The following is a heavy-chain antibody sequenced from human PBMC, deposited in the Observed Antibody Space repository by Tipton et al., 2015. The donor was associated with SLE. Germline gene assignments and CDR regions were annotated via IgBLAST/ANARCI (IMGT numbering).Heavy chain of an antibody. J-gene: IGHJ3*02. V-gene: IGHV4-39*07. Sequence: TLSLTCTVSGGSISSSSYYWGWIRQPPGKGLEWIGSIYYSGSTYYNPSLKSRVTISVDTSKNQFSLKLSSVTAADTAVYYCARDFVVVVAATLGTDRLGAFDIWGQGTMVTVSS. D-gene: IGHD2-15*01. CDR2: IYYSGST. CDR3: ARDFVVVVAATLGTDRLGAFDI. CDR1: GGSISSSSYY.